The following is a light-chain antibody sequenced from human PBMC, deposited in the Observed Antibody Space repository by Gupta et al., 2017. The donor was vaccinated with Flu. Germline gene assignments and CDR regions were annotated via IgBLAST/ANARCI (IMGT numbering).Light chain of an antibody. Sequence: QSALTQPASVSGSPGQSITISCTGTSSDVGGYIYVSWYQQHPGKAPKLMIYEVSNRPSGVSNRFFGSKSGNTAYLTISGLQAEDEADYYCSSFTSSTTGVFGGGTKLTVL. V-gene: IGLV2-14*01. CDR3: SSFTSSTTGV. CDR1: SSDVGGYIY. CDR2: EVS. J-gene: IGLJ2*01.